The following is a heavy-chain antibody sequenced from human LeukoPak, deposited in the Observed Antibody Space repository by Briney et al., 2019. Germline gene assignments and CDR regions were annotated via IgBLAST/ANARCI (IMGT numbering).Heavy chain of an antibody. CDR1: GDSVSSTSAT. D-gene: IGHD6-19*01. CDR2: TYYRSKWLN. CDR3: ARGVPVAGAGNFDY. Sequence: SQTLSLTCAISGDSVSSTSATWNWIRQSPSRGLEWLGRTYYRSKWLNNYAVSVKSRIGINADTSKNKFSLQLNSVTPEDTAVYYCARGVPVAGAGNFDYWGQGTLVTVSS. J-gene: IGHJ4*02. V-gene: IGHV6-1*01.